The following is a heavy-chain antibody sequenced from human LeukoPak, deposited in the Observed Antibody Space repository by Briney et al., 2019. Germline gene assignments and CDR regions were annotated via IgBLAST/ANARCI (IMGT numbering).Heavy chain of an antibody. CDR2: ISPNSGDT. CDR3: ARESACGTTNCLAPADWLDP. J-gene: IGHJ5*02. D-gene: IGHD2-2*01. Sequence: ASAKVSCKASGYTFTGYYMYWVRQAPGQGLEWMGWISPNSGDTDIAQKFQGRVTMTRDTSIATSYMEVDSLTSDDTAVYYCARESACGTTNCLAPADWLDPWGQGTLVIVSS. V-gene: IGHV1-2*02. CDR1: GYTFTGYY.